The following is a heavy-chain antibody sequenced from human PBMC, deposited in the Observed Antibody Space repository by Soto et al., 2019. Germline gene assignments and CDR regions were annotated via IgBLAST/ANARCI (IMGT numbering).Heavy chain of an antibody. CDR3: ARRGSGTYSFDY. J-gene: IGHJ4*02. D-gene: IGHD3-10*01. CDR2: IWSDGTDK. CDR1: GFTFSRNG. Sequence: QVQLVESGGGVVQPGRSLRLSCAASGFTFSRNGMHWVRQAPGKGLEWVAVIWSDGTDKYYADSVKGRFTISRDNSKNTLYLQMNGLRAEDTAVYYCARRGSGTYSFDYWGQGTLVTVSS. V-gene: IGHV3-33*01.